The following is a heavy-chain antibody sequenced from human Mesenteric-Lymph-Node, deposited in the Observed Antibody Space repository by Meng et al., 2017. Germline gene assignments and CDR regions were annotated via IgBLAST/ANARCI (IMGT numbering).Heavy chain of an antibody. V-gene: IGHV4-38-2*02. CDR2: IYDRVTT. CDR3: ARDLGIEDGSYQGY. CDR1: GYSFTSAYY. D-gene: IGHD1-26*01. Sequence: SETLSLTCTVSGYSFTSAYYWAWIRQPPGKGLEWFGTIYDRVTTYYNPSLKSRVTISINPSKSQLSLKLNSVTAADTAVYYCARDLGIEDGSYQGYWGQGTLVTVSS. J-gene: IGHJ4*02.